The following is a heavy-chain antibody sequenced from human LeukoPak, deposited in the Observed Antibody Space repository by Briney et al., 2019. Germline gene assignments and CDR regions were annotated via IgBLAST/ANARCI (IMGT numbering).Heavy chain of an antibody. J-gene: IGHJ4*02. V-gene: IGHV1-69*13. D-gene: IGHD2-15*01. CDR3: TRDLRGACSGNSCPSGDY. Sequence: ASVKVSCKASGGTFSSFVIGWGRQAPGQGLEWMGGIIPVFGTTHYAQKFQGRVTITADESTSTAYMEVSSLRSEDTTVYYCTRDLRGACSGNSCPSGDYWGQGTLVTVSS. CDR1: GGTFSSFV. CDR2: IIPVFGTT.